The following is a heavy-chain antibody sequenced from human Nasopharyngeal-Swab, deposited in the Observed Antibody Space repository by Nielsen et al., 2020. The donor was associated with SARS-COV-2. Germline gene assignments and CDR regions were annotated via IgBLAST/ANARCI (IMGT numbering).Heavy chain of an antibody. D-gene: IGHD3-10*01. CDR2: IYYSGST. J-gene: IGHJ5*02. Sequence: SETLSLTCIVSGDSISSYYWSWIRQPPGKGLEWIGYIYYSGSTNYNPSLKSRVTISVDTSKNQFSLKLSSVTTADTAVYYCARDGGLRRYYGSGGWFDPWGQGTLVTVSS. V-gene: IGHV4-59*01. CDR3: ARDGGLRRYYGSGGWFDP. CDR1: GDSISSYY.